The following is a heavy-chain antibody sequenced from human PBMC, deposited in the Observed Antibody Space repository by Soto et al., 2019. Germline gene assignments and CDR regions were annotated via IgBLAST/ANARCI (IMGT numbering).Heavy chain of an antibody. CDR2: IYYSGST. V-gene: IGHV4-30-4*01. D-gene: IGHD2-15*01. J-gene: IGHJ5*02. CDR3: ARLVVIAGSYNCFDP. CDR1: GGSISSGDYY. Sequence: SETLSLTCTVSGGSISSGDYYWSWIRQPPGKGLEWIGYIYYSGSTYYNPSLKSRVTISVDTSKNQFSLKLSSVTAADTAVYYCARLVVIAGSYNCFDPWGQGTQVTVSS.